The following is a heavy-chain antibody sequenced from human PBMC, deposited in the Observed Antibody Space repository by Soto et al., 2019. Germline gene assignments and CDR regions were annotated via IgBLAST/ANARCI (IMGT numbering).Heavy chain of an antibody. CDR1: GYTFTGYY. D-gene: IGHD2-15*01. V-gene: IGHV1-2*02. CDR3: ARGYCSGGSCYDLDY. CDR2: INPNSGGT. Sequence: ASVKVSCKASGYTFTGYYMHWVRQAPGQGLEWMGWINPNSGGTNYAQKFQGRVTVTRDTSISTAYMELSRLRSDDTAVYYCARGYCSGGSCYDLDYWGQGTLVTVSS. J-gene: IGHJ4*02.